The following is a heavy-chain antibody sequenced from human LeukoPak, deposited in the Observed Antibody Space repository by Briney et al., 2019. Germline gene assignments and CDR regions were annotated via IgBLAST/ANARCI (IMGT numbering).Heavy chain of an antibody. CDR1: GFTVSSNY. CDR3: ARDPSYCSGGSCFYFDY. J-gene: IGHJ4*02. CDR2: IYSGGST. Sequence: GGSLKLSCAASGFTVSSNYMSWVRQAPGKGLEWVSVIYSGGSTYYADSVKGRFTISGDNSKNTLYLQMNSLRAEDTAVYYCARDPSYCSGGSCFYFDYWGQGTLVTVSS. V-gene: IGHV3-53*05. D-gene: IGHD2-15*01.